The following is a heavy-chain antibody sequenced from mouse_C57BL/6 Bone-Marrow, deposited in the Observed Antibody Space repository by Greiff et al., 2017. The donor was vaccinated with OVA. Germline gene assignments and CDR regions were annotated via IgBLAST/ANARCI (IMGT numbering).Heavy chain of an antibody. CDR2: IRNKSNNHAT. CDR3: TRPGPGWYFDV. D-gene: IGHD3-3*01. Sequence: EVQLQQSGGGLVQPGGSMKLSCAASGFTFSDAWMDWVRQSPEKGLEWVAEIRNKSNNHATYYAESVKGRFTISRDDSKSSVYLQMNSLRAEDTGIYYCTRPGPGWYFDVWGTGTTVTVSS. J-gene: IGHJ1*03. CDR1: GFTFSDAW. V-gene: IGHV6-6*01.